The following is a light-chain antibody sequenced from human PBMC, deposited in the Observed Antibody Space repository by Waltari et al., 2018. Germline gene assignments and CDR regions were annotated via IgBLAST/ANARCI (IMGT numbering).Light chain of an antibody. Sequence: EIILTQSPGTLSLSPGERANLSCRASQSVTSNSLAWYQQKPGQAPGLIIYGSFNRATGIPDRFSGSWSGTDFTLTIIRLEPEDFAVYYCQHYGTSPRTFGQGTKVEL. J-gene: IGKJ1*01. V-gene: IGKV3-20*01. CDR3: QHYGTSPRT. CDR1: QSVTSNS. CDR2: GSF.